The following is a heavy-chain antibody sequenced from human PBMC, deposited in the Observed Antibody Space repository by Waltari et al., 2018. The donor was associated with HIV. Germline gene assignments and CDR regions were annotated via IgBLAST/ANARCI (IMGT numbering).Heavy chain of an antibody. CDR1: GFTFSPFA. Sequence: QVQLVESGGGVVQPGTSLTLSCAVSGFTFSPFAIHWVRQSTGKGLEWLAVFWSDGAEISYADSVKGRFTVSKDSSQKTLYLHLTSLRAEDTALYYCARGYSSSRWIPLYHWGRGTLVTVSS. CDR2: FWSDGAEI. D-gene: IGHD6-6*01. V-gene: IGHV3-33*01. J-gene: IGHJ4*02. CDR3: ARGYSSSRWIPLYH.